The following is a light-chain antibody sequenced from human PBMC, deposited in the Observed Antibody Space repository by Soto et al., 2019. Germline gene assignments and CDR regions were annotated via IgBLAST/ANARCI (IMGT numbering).Light chain of an antibody. J-gene: IGKJ4*01. V-gene: IGKV1-5*01. Sequence: DIQMTQSPSTLSAFVGDRVTITCRASQSISYWLAWYQQKPGKAPKLLIYDASILESGVPSRFSGSGSGTEFTLTISGLQTDDFATYYCQHFNSYFGGGTKVDI. CDR1: QSISYW. CDR3: QHFNSY. CDR2: DAS.